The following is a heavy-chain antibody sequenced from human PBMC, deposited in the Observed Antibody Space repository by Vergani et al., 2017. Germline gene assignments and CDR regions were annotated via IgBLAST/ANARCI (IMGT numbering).Heavy chain of an antibody. CDR1: GFTFSSYG. CDR2: IWYDGSNK. CDR3: ARDQYGSGSLLDY. V-gene: IGHV3-33*08. D-gene: IGHD3-10*01. Sequence: QVQLVESGGGVVQPGRSLRLSCAASGFTFSSYGMHWVRQAPGKGLEWVAVIWYDGSNKYYADSVKGRFTISRDNSKNTLYLQMNSLRAEVTAVYYCARDQYGSGSLLDYWGQGTLVTVSS. J-gene: IGHJ4*02.